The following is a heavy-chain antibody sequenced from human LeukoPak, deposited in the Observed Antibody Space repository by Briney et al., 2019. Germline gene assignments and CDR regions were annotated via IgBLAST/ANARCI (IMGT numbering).Heavy chain of an antibody. D-gene: IGHD5-12*01. CDR1: GFTVSANY. V-gene: IGHV3-53*01. Sequence: GGPLRLSCAASGFTVSANYMSWVRQAPGKGLEWVSIIYGGGSTYYADSVKGRFTISRENSKNTLYLQMNSLRAEDTAVYYCARRSGYDNYFDYWGQGTLVTVSS. J-gene: IGHJ4*02. CDR3: ARRSGYDNYFDY. CDR2: IYGGGST.